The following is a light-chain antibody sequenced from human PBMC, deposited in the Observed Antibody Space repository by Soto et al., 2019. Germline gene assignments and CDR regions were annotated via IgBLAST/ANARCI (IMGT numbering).Light chain of an antibody. Sequence: QAVVTQEPSLTVSPGGTVTLTCASSTGAVTSGNYPSWFQQKPGQTPRTLIYTTNSRHSWTPARFPGSLLGDKAALTLSGVQPEDEAEYYCLLYYGGAQLVFGGGTKLTVL. CDR1: TGAVTSGNY. CDR2: TTN. CDR3: LLYYGGAQLV. V-gene: IGLV7-43*01. J-gene: IGLJ3*02.